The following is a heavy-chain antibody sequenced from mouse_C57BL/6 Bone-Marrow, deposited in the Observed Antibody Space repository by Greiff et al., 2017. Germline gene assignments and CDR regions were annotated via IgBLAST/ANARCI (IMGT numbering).Heavy chain of an antibody. J-gene: IGHJ2*01. CDR1: GFNIKDDY. Sequence: VQLQQSGAELVRPGASVKLSCTASGFNIKDDYIHWVKQRPEKGLEWFGWIDPEIGDTEYASKFQGKATITSDTSSNTAYLQLSSLTSEDTAVYYCSSFDGTYFDIWGQGTPLTVAS. D-gene: IGHD2-3*01. V-gene: IGHV14-4*01. CDR3: SSFDGTYFDI. CDR2: IDPEIGDT.